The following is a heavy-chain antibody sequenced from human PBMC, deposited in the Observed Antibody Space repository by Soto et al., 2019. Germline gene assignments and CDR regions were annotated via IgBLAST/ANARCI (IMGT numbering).Heavy chain of an antibody. Sequence: SPTLSLSCAITGDSVSSNSAGWSWVRQSPSRGLEWLGRTYYRSKWYYEYAVSVRGRITINPDTPKNQYSLQLNSVTPEDTAVYFCARGEQYSGRIFDYWGQGTLVTVSS. V-gene: IGHV6-1*01. CDR2: TYYRSKWYY. CDR3: ARGEQYSGRIFDY. D-gene: IGHD1-26*01. CDR1: GDSVSSNSAG. J-gene: IGHJ4*01.